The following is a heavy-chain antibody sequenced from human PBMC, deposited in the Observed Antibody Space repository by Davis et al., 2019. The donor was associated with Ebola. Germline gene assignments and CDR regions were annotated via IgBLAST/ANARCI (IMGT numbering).Heavy chain of an antibody. Sequence: MPSETLSLTCTVSGGSISSSSYYWGWIRQPPGKGLEWIGSIYYSGSTYYNPSLKSRVTISVDTSKNQFSLKLSSVTAADTTFYYCARHVLGGSGFYPLDVWGLGTTVTVSS. J-gene: IGHJ6*02. CDR2: IYYSGST. CDR3: ARHVLGGSGFYPLDV. CDR1: GGSISSSSYY. D-gene: IGHD3-10*01. V-gene: IGHV4-39*01.